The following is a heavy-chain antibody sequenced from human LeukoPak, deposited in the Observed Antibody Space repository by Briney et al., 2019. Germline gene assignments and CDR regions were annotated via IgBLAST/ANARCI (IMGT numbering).Heavy chain of an antibody. D-gene: IGHD3-10*01. Sequence: GGSLRLSCAASGFTFSSYGMHWVRQAPGKGLEWVTVISYDGSNKYYADSVKGRFTISRDNSKNTLYLQMNSLRAEDTAVYYCAKHSYITMVRGFLDYWGQGTLVTVSS. V-gene: IGHV3-30*18. CDR2: ISYDGSNK. CDR1: GFTFSSYG. CDR3: AKHSYITMVRGFLDY. J-gene: IGHJ4*02.